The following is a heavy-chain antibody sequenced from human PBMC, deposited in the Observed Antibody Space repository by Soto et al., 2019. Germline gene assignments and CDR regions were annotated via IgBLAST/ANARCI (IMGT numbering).Heavy chain of an antibody. D-gene: IGHD3-10*01. CDR1: DYIFTTYG. CDR3: ARNGERDLGLNYYFYYGMDV. Sequence: GASVKVSCKASDYIFTTYGISWGRQAPGQGLEWMGWVSPYSNITNYAQKFQGRVTMTTETSTSTVYMELRSLRSDDTAMYYCARNGERDLGLNYYFYYGMDVWGQGTSVTVSS. J-gene: IGHJ6*02. V-gene: IGHV1-18*01. CDR2: VSPYSNIT.